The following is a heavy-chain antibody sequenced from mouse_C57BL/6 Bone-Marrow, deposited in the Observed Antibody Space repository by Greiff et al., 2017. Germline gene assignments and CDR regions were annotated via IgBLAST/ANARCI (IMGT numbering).Heavy chain of an antibody. CDR2: IYPRSGNT. J-gene: IGHJ2*01. Sequence: LVESGAELARPGASVKLSCKASGYTFTSYGISWVKQRTGQGLEWIGEIYPRSGNTYYNEKFKGKATLTADKSSSTAYMELRSLTSEDSAVYFCARECPYYFYDYWGQGTTLTVSS. V-gene: IGHV1-81*01. CDR1: GYTFTSYG. CDR3: ARECPYYFYDY. D-gene: IGHD6-1*01.